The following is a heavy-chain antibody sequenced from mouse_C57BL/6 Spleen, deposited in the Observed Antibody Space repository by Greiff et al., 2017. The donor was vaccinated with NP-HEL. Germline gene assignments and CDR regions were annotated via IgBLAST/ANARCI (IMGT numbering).Heavy chain of an antibody. Sequence: VQLQQSGPELVKPGASVKISCKASGYTFTDYYMNWVKQSHGKSLEWIGDINPINGGTSYNQKFKGKATLTVDKSSSTAYMELRSLTSEDSAVYYCAKEGLYGNYGYWGQGTTLTVSS. CDR3: AKEGLYGNYGY. D-gene: IGHD2-1*01. CDR2: INPINGGT. CDR1: GYTFTDYY. V-gene: IGHV1-26*01. J-gene: IGHJ2*01.